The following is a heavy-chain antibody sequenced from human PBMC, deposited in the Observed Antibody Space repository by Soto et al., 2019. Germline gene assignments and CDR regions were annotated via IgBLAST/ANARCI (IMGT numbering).Heavy chain of an antibody. CDR1: GFTFSSYA. CDR3: ARSGGSGYYYYGMDV. D-gene: IGHD6-19*01. Sequence: QVQLVESGGGVVQPGRSLRLSCAASGFTFSSYAMHWVRQAPGKGLEWVAVISYDGSNKYYADSVKGRFTISRDNSKNTLYLQMNSLRAEDTAVYYCARSGGSGYYYYGMDVWGQGTTVTVSS. J-gene: IGHJ6*02. V-gene: IGHV3-30-3*01. CDR2: ISYDGSNK.